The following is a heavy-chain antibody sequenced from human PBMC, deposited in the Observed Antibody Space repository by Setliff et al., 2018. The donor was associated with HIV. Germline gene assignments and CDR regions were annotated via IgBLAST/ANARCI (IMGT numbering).Heavy chain of an antibody. D-gene: IGHD2-15*01. CDR2: IYASGST. V-gene: IGHV4-38-2*02. CDR3: AREPRVRGTLDF. CDR1: GYSISSDY. Sequence: SETLSLTCGVSGYSISSDYCWGWIRQPAGQRLEWIGRIYASGSTNYNPSLKSRVSISVDMSQNQFSLKVTSVTAADTAVYYCAREPRVRGTLDFWGQGTLVTVSS. J-gene: IGHJ4*02.